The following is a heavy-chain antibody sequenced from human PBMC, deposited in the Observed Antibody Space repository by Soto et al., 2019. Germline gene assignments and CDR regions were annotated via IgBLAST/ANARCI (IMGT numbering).Heavy chain of an antibody. D-gene: IGHD1-26*01. J-gene: IGHJ6*02. CDR2: IDPSDSYT. CDR1: GYSFTSYW. CDR3: ARLGGRLSYYYGMDV. V-gene: IGHV5-10-1*01. Sequence: GESLKISCKGSGYSFTSYWISRVRQMPGKGLEWMGRIDPSDSYTNYSPSFQGHVTISADKSISTAYLQWSSLKASDTAMYYCARLGGRLSYYYGMDVWGQGTTVTVSS.